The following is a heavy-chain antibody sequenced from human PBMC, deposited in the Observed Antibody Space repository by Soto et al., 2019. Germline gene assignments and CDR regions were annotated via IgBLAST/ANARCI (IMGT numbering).Heavy chain of an antibody. J-gene: IGHJ4*02. CDR3: ARGSDSGVANLDY. CDR1: GFTFSSYA. V-gene: IGHV3-30-3*01. CDR2: ISYDGSNK. Sequence: QVQLVESGGGVVQPGRSLRLSCAASGFTFSSYAMHWVRQAPGKGLEWVAVISYDGSNKYYADSVQGRFTISRDNSKNTLYLQMNSLRAEDTAVYYCARGSDSGVANLDYWGQGTLVTVSS. D-gene: IGHD7-27*01.